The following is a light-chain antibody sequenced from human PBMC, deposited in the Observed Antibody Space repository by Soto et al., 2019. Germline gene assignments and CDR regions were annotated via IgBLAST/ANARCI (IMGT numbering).Light chain of an antibody. Sequence: DIQMTQSPSSLSASVGDRVTITCRTSQAIGNSLNWYQQKPGKAPNLLVYGTSTLQSGVPSRFSGSGSGTDFTLTISSLQREDFATYYCQQSYTSSWTFGQGTKVEIK. CDR1: QAIGNS. CDR2: GTS. V-gene: IGKV1-39*01. CDR3: QQSYTSSWT. J-gene: IGKJ1*01.